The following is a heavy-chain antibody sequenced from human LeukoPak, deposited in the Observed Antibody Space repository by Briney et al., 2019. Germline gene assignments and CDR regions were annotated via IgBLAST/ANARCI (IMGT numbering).Heavy chain of an antibody. Sequence: PSETLSLTCTVSGGSISSSSYYWGWIRQPPGKGLEWIGSIYHSGSTYYNPSLKSRVTISVDTSKNQFSLKLSSVTAADTAVYYCARETRLPSEFDYWGQGTLVTVSS. CDR2: IYHSGST. V-gene: IGHV4-39*07. J-gene: IGHJ4*02. CDR1: GGSISSSSYY. D-gene: IGHD4-11*01. CDR3: ARETRLPSEFDY.